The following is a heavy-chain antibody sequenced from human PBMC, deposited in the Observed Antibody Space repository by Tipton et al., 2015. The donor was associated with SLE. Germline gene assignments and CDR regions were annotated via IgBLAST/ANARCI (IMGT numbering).Heavy chain of an antibody. Sequence: TLSLTCAVSGYSISSCYYWGWIRQPPGKGLEWIGSIYHSGSTYYNPSLKSRVTISVDTSKNQFSLKLSSVTAADTAVYYCVGGTLVDFYYYYMDVWGKGTTVTVSS. D-gene: IGHD3-16*01. V-gene: IGHV4-38-2*01. CDR1: GYSISSCYY. J-gene: IGHJ6*03. CDR3: VGGTLVDFYYYYMDV. CDR2: IYHSGST.